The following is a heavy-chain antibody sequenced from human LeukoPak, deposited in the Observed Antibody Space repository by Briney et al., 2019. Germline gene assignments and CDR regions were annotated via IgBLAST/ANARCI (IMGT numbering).Heavy chain of an antibody. CDR2: IYYSGTT. CDR1: GGSISSYY. V-gene: IGHV4-59*12. D-gene: IGHD1-26*01. Sequence: PSETLSLTCTVSGGSISSYYWSWIRQPPGKGLERIGYIYYSGTTNYNPSLKSRVTISVDTSKNQFSLKLSSVTAADTAVYYCARSGSYYSFDYWGQGTLVTVSS. J-gene: IGHJ4*02. CDR3: ARSGSYYSFDY.